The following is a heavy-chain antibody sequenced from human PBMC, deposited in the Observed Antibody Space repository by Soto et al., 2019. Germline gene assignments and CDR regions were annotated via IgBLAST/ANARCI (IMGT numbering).Heavy chain of an antibody. CDR2: INPNSGGT. J-gene: IGHJ5*02. CDR3: ARSQALAVAGTSPYNWFDP. CDR1: GYTFTGYY. V-gene: IGHV1-2*04. Sequence: ASVKVSCKASGYTFTGYYMHWVRQAPGQGLEWMGWINPNSGGTNYAQKFQGWVTMTRDTSISTAYMELSRLRSDDTAVYYCARSQALAVAGTSPYNWFDPWGQGTLVTVSS. D-gene: IGHD6-19*01.